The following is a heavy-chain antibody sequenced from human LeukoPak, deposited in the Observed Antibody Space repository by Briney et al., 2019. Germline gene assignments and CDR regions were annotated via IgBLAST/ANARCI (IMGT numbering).Heavy chain of an antibody. V-gene: IGHV3-64*04. CDR3: ARDRSGYSFDY. D-gene: IGHD5-18*01. Sequence: GGSLRLSCSASGFPFSSYAMHWVRQAPGKGLEYVSAISDSGGSTYYADSVKGRFTISRDNAKNSLYLQMDSLRAEDTAVYYCARDRSGYSFDYWGQGTLVTVSS. CDR2: ISDSGGST. CDR1: GFPFSSYA. J-gene: IGHJ4*02.